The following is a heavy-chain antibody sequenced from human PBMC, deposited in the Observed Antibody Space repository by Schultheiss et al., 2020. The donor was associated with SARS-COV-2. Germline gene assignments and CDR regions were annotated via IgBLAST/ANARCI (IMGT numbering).Heavy chain of an antibody. CDR1: GGSVSSGSYY. Sequence: SETLSLTCTVSGGSVSSGSYYWSWIRQPPGKGLEWIGYIYYSGSTNYNPSLKSRVTISVDTSKNQFSLKLSSVTAADTAVYYCARVLYYGSGSADYWGQGTLVTVSS. CDR2: IYYSGST. J-gene: IGHJ4*02. D-gene: IGHD3-10*01. CDR3: ARVLYYGSGSADY. V-gene: IGHV4-61*01.